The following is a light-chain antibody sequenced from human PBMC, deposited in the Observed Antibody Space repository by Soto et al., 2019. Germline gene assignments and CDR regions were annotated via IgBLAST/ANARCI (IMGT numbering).Light chain of an antibody. Sequence: QSALTQPRSVSGSPGQSVTISCTGTSSDVGGYNYVSWYQQHPGKAPKLMIDDVNKRPSGVPDHISGSKSGNTASLTISGLQAEDEADYYCCSYAGSYTDVFGAGTKVTVL. J-gene: IGLJ1*01. V-gene: IGLV2-11*01. CDR2: DVN. CDR1: SSDVGGYNY. CDR3: CSYAGSYTDV.